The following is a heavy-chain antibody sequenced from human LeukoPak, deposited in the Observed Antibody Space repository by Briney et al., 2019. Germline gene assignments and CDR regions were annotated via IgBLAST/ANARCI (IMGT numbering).Heavy chain of an antibody. Sequence: ASVKVSCKASGYTFTSYYMHWVRQAPGQGLEWMGIINPSGGSTSYAQKFQGRVTMTRDMSTSTVYMELSSLRSEDTAVYYCARDSGSMATIFDAFDIWGQGTMVAVSS. CDR3: ARDSGSMATIFDAFDI. V-gene: IGHV1-46*01. CDR1: GYTFTSYY. J-gene: IGHJ3*02. CDR2: INPSGGST. D-gene: IGHD5-24*01.